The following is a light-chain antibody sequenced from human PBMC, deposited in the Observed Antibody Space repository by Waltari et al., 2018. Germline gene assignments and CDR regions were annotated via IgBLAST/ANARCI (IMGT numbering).Light chain of an antibody. CDR2: DAS. CDR1: QSVGTY. CDR3: QQRRNWPLT. V-gene: IGKV3-11*01. J-gene: IGKJ4*01. Sequence: LTQSPAILSFSPGERATLTCRASQSVGTYLAWYQQRPGQSPRLLIYDASYRATGIPARFSGSGSETDFTLTISSLQPEDFAVYYCQQRRNWPLTFGGGTRVQ.